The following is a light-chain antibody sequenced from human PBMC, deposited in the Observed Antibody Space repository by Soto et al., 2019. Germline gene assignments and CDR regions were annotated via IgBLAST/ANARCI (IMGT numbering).Light chain of an antibody. J-gene: IGLJ1*01. CDR1: SSDIGSYNC. CDR3: CSYTTIAASACV. V-gene: IGLV2-14*01. Sequence: QSVLTQPASVSGSPGQSIAISCTGTSSDIGSYNCVSWYQQHPGKAPKLIIYEVTKRPSGVPNRFSGSKSGNTASLTISGLQGVDEDEEYGCSYTTIAASACVFGTGTKVTVL. CDR2: EVT.